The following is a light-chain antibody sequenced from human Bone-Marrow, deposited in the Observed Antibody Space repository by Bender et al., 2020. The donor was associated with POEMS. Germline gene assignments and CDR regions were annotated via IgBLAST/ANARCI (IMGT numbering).Light chain of an antibody. J-gene: IGLJ1*01. V-gene: IGLV3-21*03. CDR1: NIGNTG. CDR3: QVWDRTTDQGV. CDR2: DDS. Sequence: SYVLTQAPSLSVAPGTTARISCEGNNIGNTGVHWYQQKPGQAPLLVIYDDSDRPSGIPERFSGSSSGNTATLTISRVEAGDEADYFCQVWDRTTDQGVFGTGTKVTVL.